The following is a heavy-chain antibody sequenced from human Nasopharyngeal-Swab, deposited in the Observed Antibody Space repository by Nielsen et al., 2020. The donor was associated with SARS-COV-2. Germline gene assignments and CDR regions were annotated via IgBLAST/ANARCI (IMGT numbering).Heavy chain of an antibody. V-gene: IGHV3-9*01. CDR1: GFTFDDYA. CDR3: ATGYSYGYDYYYYYMDV. CDR2: ISWNSGSI. J-gene: IGHJ6*03. Sequence: SLKISCAASGFTFDDYAMHWVRQAPGKGLEWVSGISWNSGSIGYADSVKGRFTISRDKAKNSLYLQMNSLRAEDTALYYCATGYSYGYDYYYYYMDVWGKGTTVTVSS. D-gene: IGHD5-18*01.